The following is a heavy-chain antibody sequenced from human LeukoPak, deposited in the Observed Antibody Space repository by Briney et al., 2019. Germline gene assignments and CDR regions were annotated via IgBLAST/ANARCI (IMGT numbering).Heavy chain of an antibody. V-gene: IGHV3-30*18. CDR2: ISYDGGNK. CDR3: AKDKTGYFDY. D-gene: IGHD3-9*01. CDR1: GFTFSSYG. Sequence: GGSLRLSCAASGFTFSSYGMHWVRQAPGKGLGWVAVISYDGGNKYYADSVKGRFTISRDNSKNTLYLQMNSLRAEDTAVYYCAKDKTGYFDYWGQGTLVTVSS. J-gene: IGHJ4*02.